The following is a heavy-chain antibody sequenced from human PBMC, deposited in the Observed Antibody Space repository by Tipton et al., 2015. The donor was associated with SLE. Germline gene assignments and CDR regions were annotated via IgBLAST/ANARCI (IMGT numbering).Heavy chain of an antibody. V-gene: IGHV3-30-3*01. CDR1: EFTLSTYA. CDR3: TRGSRVTISGVVNYYYYMDV. Sequence: SLRLSCAASEFTLSTYAMHWVRQAPGKGLEWVTLISPDGTNTYYADSVKGRFTISRDNAKNTLYLQMNSLRGEDTAVYYCTRGSRVTISGVVNYYYYMDVWDKGTTVTVSS. D-gene: IGHD3-3*01. J-gene: IGHJ6*03. CDR2: ISPDGTNT.